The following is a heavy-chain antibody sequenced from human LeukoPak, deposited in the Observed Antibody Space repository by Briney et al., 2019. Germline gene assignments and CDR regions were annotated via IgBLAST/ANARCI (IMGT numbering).Heavy chain of an antibody. J-gene: IGHJ3*02. CDR2: INSDGSST. V-gene: IGHV3-74*01. CDR3: ARGGPDIVVVVVATRGEGDTFDI. D-gene: IGHD2-15*01. CDR1: GFTFSSYW. Sequence: GGSLRLSCAASGFTFSSYWMHWVRQAPGKGLVWVSRINSDGSSTSYADSVKGRFTISRDNAKNTQYLQMNSLRAEDTAVYYCARGGPDIVVVVVATRGEGDTFDIWGQGTMVTVSS.